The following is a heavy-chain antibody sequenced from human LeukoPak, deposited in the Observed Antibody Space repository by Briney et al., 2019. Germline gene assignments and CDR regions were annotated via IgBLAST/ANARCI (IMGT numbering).Heavy chain of an antibody. D-gene: IGHD3-16*01. CDR2: MIGSGGST. Sequence: GGSLRLSCASSGFTFSSYRMNWVRQARGKGLEWVSLMIGSGGSTYYADSVKGRFTISRDNSKNTLYLQMNSLRAEDTAVFYCAKDRDDYVWGSYLGAFDIWGQGTMVTVSS. J-gene: IGHJ3*02. CDR1: GFTFSSYR. CDR3: AKDRDDYVWGSYLGAFDI. V-gene: IGHV3-23*01.